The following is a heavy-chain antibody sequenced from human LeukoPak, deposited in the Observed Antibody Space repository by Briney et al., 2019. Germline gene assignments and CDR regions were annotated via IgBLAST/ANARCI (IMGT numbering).Heavy chain of an antibody. CDR2: INHSGST. CDR1: GGSFSGYY. Sequence: PSETLSLTCAVSGGSFSGYYWSWIRQPPGQGLEWIGEINHSGSTNYNPSLKSRVTISVDTSKNQFSLKLSSVTAADTAVYYCARVPYCSGGSCYPTYYYYYMDVWGKGTTVTVSS. D-gene: IGHD2-15*01. CDR3: ARVPYCSGGSCYPTYYYYYMDV. J-gene: IGHJ6*03. V-gene: IGHV4-34*01.